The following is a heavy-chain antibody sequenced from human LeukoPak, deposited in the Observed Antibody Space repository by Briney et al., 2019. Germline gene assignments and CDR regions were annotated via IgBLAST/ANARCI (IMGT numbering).Heavy chain of an antibody. Sequence: PSETLSLTCSVSGYSISSGYYWGWIRQSPGKGLEWIGSMYHSGSTYYNPSLKSRVTMSVDTSKNQFSPRLSSVTAADTAIYYCARGRTSDYYYDYWGQGTLVTVSS. D-gene: IGHD3-22*01. V-gene: IGHV4-38-2*02. CDR1: GYSISSGYY. CDR3: ARGRTSDYYYDY. CDR2: MYHSGST. J-gene: IGHJ4*02.